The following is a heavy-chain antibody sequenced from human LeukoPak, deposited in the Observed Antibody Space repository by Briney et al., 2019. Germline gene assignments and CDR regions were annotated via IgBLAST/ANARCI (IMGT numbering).Heavy chain of an antibody. CDR2: IYYSGST. CDR3: ARGSGITMIVVVIGDAFDI. D-gene: IGHD3-22*01. V-gene: IGHV4-39*07. J-gene: IGHJ3*02. CDR1: GGSISSSSYY. Sequence: SETLSLTCTVSGGSISSSSYYWGWIRQHPGKGLEWIGSIYYSGSTYYNPSLKSRVTISVDTSKNQFSLKLSSVTAADTAVYYCARGSGITMIVVVIGDAFDIWGQGTMVTVSS.